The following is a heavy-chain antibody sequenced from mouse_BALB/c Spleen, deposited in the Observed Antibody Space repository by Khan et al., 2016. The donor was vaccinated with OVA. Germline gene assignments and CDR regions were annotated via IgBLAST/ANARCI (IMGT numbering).Heavy chain of an antibody. CDR2: ISSGGHYI. Sequence: EVELVESGGDLVKTGGSLKLSCAASGFTFSTYGMPWVRQSPDKRLEWVATISSGGHYIYYIDSVKGRFTISRDNPKNILYLQMTSLRSEDTALFNCTGLAYYYNSEGFAYWGQGTLVTVSA. V-gene: IGHV5-6*01. CDR1: GFTFSTYG. D-gene: IGHD1-1*02. CDR3: TGLAYYYNSEGFAY. J-gene: IGHJ3*01.